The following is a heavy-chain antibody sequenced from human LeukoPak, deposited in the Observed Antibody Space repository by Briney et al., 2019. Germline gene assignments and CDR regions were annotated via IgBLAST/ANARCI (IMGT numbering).Heavy chain of an antibody. Sequence: SETLSLTCAVYGGSFSGYYWSWIRQPPGKGLEWIGEINHSGSTNYNPSLKSRVTISVDTSKNQFSLKLSSVTAADTAVYYCARVGASSYYYDTDDAFDIWGQGTMVTVSS. CDR1: GGSFSGYY. V-gene: IGHV4-34*01. CDR3: ARVGASSYYYDTDDAFDI. J-gene: IGHJ3*02. D-gene: IGHD3-22*01. CDR2: INHSGST.